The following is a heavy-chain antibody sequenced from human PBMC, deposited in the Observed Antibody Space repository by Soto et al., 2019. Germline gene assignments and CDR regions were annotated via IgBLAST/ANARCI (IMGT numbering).Heavy chain of an antibody. CDR3: ARVGDNMLYGMDV. J-gene: IGHJ6*02. D-gene: IGHD2-21*01. CDR1: GYRCNNYG. Sequence: VKVSCKACGYRCNNYGMTWVRQAPGQGLEWMGRISAYNDNTDYAQKFQGRVTMTTDISTSTAHMELRSLRSDDTAVYYCARVGDNMLYGMDVWGQGTTVTVS. V-gene: IGHV1-18*01. CDR2: ISAYNDNT.